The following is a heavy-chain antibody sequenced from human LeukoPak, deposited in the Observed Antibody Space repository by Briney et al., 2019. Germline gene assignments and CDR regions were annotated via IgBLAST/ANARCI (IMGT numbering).Heavy chain of an antibody. CDR1: GFAFTNDW. V-gene: IGHV3-7*01. J-gene: IGHJ3*02. CDR2: INKDGSKI. Sequence: QPGGSLRLSCTTSGFAFTNDWMTWVRQAQGEGLEWVANINKDGSKIHYADSVKGRFTISRDNTKNSLFLQMNGLRAEDTATYYCARDTSPSSGSTYFDALDMWGQGTMVTVSS. D-gene: IGHD6-13*01. CDR3: ARDTSPSSGSTYFDALDM.